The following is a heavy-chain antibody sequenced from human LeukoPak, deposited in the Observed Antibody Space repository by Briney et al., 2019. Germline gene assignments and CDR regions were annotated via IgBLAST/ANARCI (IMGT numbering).Heavy chain of an antibody. J-gene: IGHJ5*02. CDR2: IYTSGST. CDR3: ARDTVDSSGYYLNWFDP. CDR1: GGPISSGSYY. D-gene: IGHD3-22*01. V-gene: IGHV4-61*02. Sequence: TLSLTCTVSGGPISSGSYYWSWIRQPAGKGLEWIGRIYTSGSTNYNPSLKSRVTISVDTSKNQFSLKLSSVTAADTAVYYCARDTVDSSGYYLNWFDPWGQGTLVTVSS.